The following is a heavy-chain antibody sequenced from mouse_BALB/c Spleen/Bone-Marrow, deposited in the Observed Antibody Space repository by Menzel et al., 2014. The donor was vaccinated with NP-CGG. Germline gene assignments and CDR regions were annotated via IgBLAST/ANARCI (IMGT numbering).Heavy chain of an antibody. V-gene: IGHV4-1*02. CDR1: GFDFSRYW. Sequence: VQLQQSGGGLMQPGGSLKLSCAASGFDFSRYWMSWVRQAPGKGLEWIGEINPDSSTIYYTPSLKDKFIISRDNAKNTLYLQMSKVRSEDTALYYCARRGYYAMDYWGQGSSVTVSS. CDR2: INPDSSTI. J-gene: IGHJ4*01. CDR3: ARRGYYAMDY.